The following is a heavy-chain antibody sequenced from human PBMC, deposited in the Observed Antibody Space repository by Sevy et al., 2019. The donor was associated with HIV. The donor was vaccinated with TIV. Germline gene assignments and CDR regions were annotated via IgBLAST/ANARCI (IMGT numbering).Heavy chain of an antibody. CDR1: GFTFSNYA. CDR3: AKDSDGSIYYNPFDY. Sequence: GGSLRLSCAASGFTFSNYAMSWVRQAPGKGLEWVSAISGSGGTTNYSDSVKGRFTISRDNSKNTLYLHMNSLRAEDTAVYFCAKDSDGSIYYNPFDYWGQGTLVTVSS. J-gene: IGHJ4*02. V-gene: IGHV3-23*01. CDR2: ISGSGGTT. D-gene: IGHD3-10*01.